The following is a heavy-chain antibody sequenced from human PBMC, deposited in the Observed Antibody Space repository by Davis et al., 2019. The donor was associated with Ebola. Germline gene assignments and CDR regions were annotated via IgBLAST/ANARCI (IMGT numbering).Heavy chain of an antibody. CDR1: GYTFKNYA. CDR3: TTPGGQDSGYDVFDI. Sequence: ASVKVSCKASGYTFKNYAMTWVRQAPGQGLEWMGMINPNDGRTIYAQKFQGRVTVTRDTSTTTVYMDLSSLRSEDTALYYCTTPGGQDSGYDVFDIWGQGTMVTVSS. D-gene: IGHD5-12*01. CDR2: INPNDGRT. J-gene: IGHJ3*02. V-gene: IGHV1-46*03.